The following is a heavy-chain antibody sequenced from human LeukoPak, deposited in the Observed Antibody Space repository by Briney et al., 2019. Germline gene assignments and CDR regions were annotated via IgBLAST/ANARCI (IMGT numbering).Heavy chain of an antibody. CDR1: GYTFTSYY. CDR3: ARGARLGRAAGTLNFDY. J-gene: IGHJ4*02. V-gene: IGHV1-46*01. CDR2: INPSGGST. Sequence: ASVKVSCKASGYTFTSYYMHWVRQAPGQGLEWMGIINPSGGSTSYAQKFQGRVTMTRDTSTSTVYMGLSSLRSEDTAVYYCARGARLGRAAGTLNFDYWGQGTLVTVSS. D-gene: IGHD6-13*01.